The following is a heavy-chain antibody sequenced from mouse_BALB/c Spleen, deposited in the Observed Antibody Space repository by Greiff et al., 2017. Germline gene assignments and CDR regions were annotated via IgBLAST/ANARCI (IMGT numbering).Heavy chain of an antibody. D-gene: IGHD2-14*01. J-gene: IGHJ4*01. V-gene: IGHV2-2*02. CDR1: GFSLTSYG. Sequence: QVQLQQSGPGLVQPSQSLSITCTVSGFSLTSYGVHWVRQSPGKGLEWLGVIWSGGSTDYNAAFISRLSISKDNSKSQVFFKMNSLQANDTAIYYCARNFGYYRSNYYAMDYWGQGTSVTVSS. CDR2: IWSGGST. CDR3: ARNFGYYRSNYYAMDY.